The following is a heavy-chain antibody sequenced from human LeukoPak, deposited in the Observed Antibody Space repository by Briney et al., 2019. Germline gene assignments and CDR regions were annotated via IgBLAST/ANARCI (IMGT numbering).Heavy chain of an antibody. V-gene: IGHV4-59*01. CDR2: IYYSGST. CDR1: GGSISSYY. CDR3: VRLFEVVDAFDI. D-gene: IGHD2-21*01. J-gene: IGHJ3*02. Sequence: ASETLSLTCTVSGGSISSYYWSWIRQPPGKGLEWIGYIYYSGSTNYNPSLNSRVTISVDASKNQFSLKLSSVTAADTAVYYCVRLFEVVDAFDIWGQGTMVTVSS.